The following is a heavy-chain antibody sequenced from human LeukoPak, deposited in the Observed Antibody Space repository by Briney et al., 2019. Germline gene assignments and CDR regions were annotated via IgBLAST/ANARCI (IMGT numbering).Heavy chain of an antibody. J-gene: IGHJ4*02. CDR3: ARQLPTPQYYYDSSGYYPFDY. D-gene: IGHD3-22*01. Sequence: ASVKVSCKASGYTFTSYYMHWVRQAPGQGLEWMGTINPSGGSTSYAQKFQGRVTMTRDTSTSTVYMELSSLRSEDTAVYYCARQLPTPQYYYDSSGYYPFDYWGQGTLVTVSS. CDR2: INPSGGST. V-gene: IGHV1-46*01. CDR1: GYTFTSYY.